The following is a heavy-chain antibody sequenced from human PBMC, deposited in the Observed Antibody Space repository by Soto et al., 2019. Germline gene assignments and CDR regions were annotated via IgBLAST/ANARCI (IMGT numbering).Heavy chain of an antibody. CDR1: GFTFSSYG. Sequence: GGSLRLSCAASGFTFSSYGMHWVRQAPGKGLEWVAVISYDGSNKYYADSVKGRFTISRDNSKNTLYLQMNSLRAEDTAEYYCAKDGSDYDFWSGLGFDYWGQGTLVTVSS. J-gene: IGHJ4*02. CDR2: ISYDGSNK. CDR3: AKDGSDYDFWSGLGFDY. V-gene: IGHV3-30*18. D-gene: IGHD3-3*01.